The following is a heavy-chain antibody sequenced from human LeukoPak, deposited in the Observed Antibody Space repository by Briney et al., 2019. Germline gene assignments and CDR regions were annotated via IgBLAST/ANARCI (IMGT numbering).Heavy chain of an antibody. Sequence: GGSLRLSCAASGFTFSSYEMNWVRQAPGKGLEWVSYISRSGSTIYYADSVKGRFTISRDNSKNTLYLQMNSLRAEDTAVYYCARGSESYDYYSYGMDVWGKGTTVTVS. CDR1: GFTFSSYE. CDR3: ARGSESYDYYSYGMDV. D-gene: IGHD5-12*01. J-gene: IGHJ6*04. V-gene: IGHV3-48*03. CDR2: ISRSGSTI.